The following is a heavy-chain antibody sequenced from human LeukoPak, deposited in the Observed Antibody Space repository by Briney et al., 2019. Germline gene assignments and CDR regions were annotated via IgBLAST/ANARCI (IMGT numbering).Heavy chain of an antibody. D-gene: IGHD5-12*01. V-gene: IGHV3-11*03. CDR2: ISSSSSYT. Sequence: PGGSLRLSCAASGFTFSDYYMSWIRQAPGKGLEWVSYISSSSSYTNYADSVKGRFTISRDNAKNSLYLQMNSLRAEDTAVYYCAISLDIAATMDYWGQGTLVTVSS. CDR1: GFTFSDYY. CDR3: AISLDIAATMDY. J-gene: IGHJ4*02.